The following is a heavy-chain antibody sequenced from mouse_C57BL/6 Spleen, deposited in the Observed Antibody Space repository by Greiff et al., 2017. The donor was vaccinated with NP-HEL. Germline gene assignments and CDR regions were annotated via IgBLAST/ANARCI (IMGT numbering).Heavy chain of an antibody. CDR3: AGSSLYWYFDV. D-gene: IGHD1-1*01. J-gene: IGHJ1*03. CDR2: ISSGGSYT. Sequence: EVPLLESGGDLVKPGGSLKLSCAASGFTFSSYGMSWVRQTPDKRLEWVATISSGGSYTYYPDSVKGRFTISRDNAKNTLYLQMSSLKSEDTAMYYCAGSSLYWYFDVWGTGTTVTVSS. V-gene: IGHV5-6*01. CDR1: GFTFSSYG.